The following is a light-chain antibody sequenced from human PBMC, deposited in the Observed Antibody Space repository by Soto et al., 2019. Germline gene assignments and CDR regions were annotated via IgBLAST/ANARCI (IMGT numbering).Light chain of an antibody. J-gene: IGKJ3*01. Sequence: EIVLTQSPGTLSLSPGERATLSCRASQSVSSSYFAWYQQKPGQAPRLLIYGASGRATGIPDRFSGSGSGIDFTLTISSLEPEDFAVYYCQQYGSSPLFTFGPGTKVDIK. CDR1: QSVSSSY. V-gene: IGKV3-20*01. CDR3: QQYGSSPLFT. CDR2: GAS.